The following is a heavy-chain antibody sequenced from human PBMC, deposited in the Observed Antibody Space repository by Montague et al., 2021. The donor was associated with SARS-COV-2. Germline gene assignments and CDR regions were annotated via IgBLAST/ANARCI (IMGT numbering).Heavy chain of an antibody. J-gene: IGHJ6*02. Sequence: SRRLSWSASGFTFTNYWLSWLRQAPGKGPEWVANINQGGTEIHYLDSVNGRFTISRDNAKNSLYLQMNSLRAEDTAVYYCARRSYGGDRYYYYGMDVWGQGTTVTVSS. CDR1: GFTFTNYW. CDR3: ARRSYGGDRYYYYGMDV. D-gene: IGHD4-23*01. CDR2: INQGGTEI. V-gene: IGHV3-7*01.